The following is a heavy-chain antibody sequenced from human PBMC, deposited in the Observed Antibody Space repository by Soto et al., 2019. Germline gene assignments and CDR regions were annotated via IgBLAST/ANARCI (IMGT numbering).Heavy chain of an antibody. D-gene: IGHD2-15*01. Sequence: PSETLSLTCTVSGGSISSGGYYWSWIRQHPGKGLEWIGYIYYSGSTYYNPSLKSRVTISVDTSKNQFSLKLSSVTAADTAVYYCVRVIVNCSGGSCYSGYFDYSGQGTLVTVSS. V-gene: IGHV4-31*03. CDR1: GGSISSGGYY. J-gene: IGHJ4*02. CDR2: IYYSGST. CDR3: VRVIVNCSGGSCYSGYFDY.